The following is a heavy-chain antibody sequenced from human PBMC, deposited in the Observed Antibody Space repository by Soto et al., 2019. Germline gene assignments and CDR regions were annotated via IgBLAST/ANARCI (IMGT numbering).Heavy chain of an antibody. CDR3: AKDEQWLVPWFDP. J-gene: IGHJ5*02. D-gene: IGHD6-19*01. Sequence: GGSLRLSCAASGFTFSSYGMHWVRQAPGKGLEWVAVISYDGSNKYYADSVKGRFTISXDXXXXTXYXQXXXLRAXDTAVYYCAKDEQWLVPWFDPWGQGTLVTVSS. CDR2: ISYDGSNK. V-gene: IGHV3-30*18. CDR1: GFTFSSYG.